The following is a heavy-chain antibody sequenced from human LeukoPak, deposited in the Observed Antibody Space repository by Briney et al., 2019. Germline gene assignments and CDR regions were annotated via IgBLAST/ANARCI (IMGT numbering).Heavy chain of an antibody. J-gene: IGHJ4*02. D-gene: IGHD3-22*01. Sequence: ASVKVSCKASGYTFTSYGISWVRQAPGQGLEWMGWISAYNGNTNYAQKLQGRVTMTTDTYTSTAYMELRSLRSDGTAVYYCARVFHDSSGYYPYYFDYWGQGTLVPVSS. CDR1: GYTFTSYG. CDR3: ARVFHDSSGYYPYYFDY. CDR2: ISAYNGNT. V-gene: IGHV1-18*01.